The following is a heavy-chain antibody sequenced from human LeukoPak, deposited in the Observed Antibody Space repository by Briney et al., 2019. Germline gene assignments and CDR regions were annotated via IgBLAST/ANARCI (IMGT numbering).Heavy chain of an antibody. CDR3: ARDAVQQPPGYFDY. CDR2: ISYDGSNK. Sequence: PGESLRLSCAASRFIFSSYDMHWVRQAPGKGLEWVAVISYDGSNKYYADSVKGRLTISRDNSKNTLYLQMNSLRAEDTAVYYCARDAVQQPPGYFDYWGQGTVVTVSS. J-gene: IGHJ4*02. D-gene: IGHD6-6*01. CDR1: RFIFSSYD. V-gene: IGHV3-30*03.